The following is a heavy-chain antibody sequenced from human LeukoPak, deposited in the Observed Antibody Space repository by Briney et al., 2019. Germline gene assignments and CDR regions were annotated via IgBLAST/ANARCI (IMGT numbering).Heavy chain of an antibody. J-gene: IGHJ4*02. CDR1: GFTFSSFS. CDR3: ASLGQYGDPFDY. Sequence: GGSLRLSCAASGFTFSSFSMNWVRQAPGKGLEWVSTVSTDGSSTYYADSVKGRFTISRDNSKNTLYLQMNSLRAEDTAVYYCASLGQYGDPFDYWGQGTLVTVSS. V-gene: IGHV3-23*01. D-gene: IGHD4-17*01. CDR2: VSTDGSST.